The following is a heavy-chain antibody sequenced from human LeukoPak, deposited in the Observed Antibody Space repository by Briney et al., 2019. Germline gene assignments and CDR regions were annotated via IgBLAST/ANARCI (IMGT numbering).Heavy chain of an antibody. Sequence: GGSLRLSCAASGFTFSSYAMSWVRQAPGKGLEWVSAISGSGGSTYYADSVKGRFTISRDNSKNTLYLQVNSLRAEDTAVYYCAKGPYYDILTGFDYWGRGTLVTVSS. CDR1: GFTFSSYA. D-gene: IGHD3-9*01. J-gene: IGHJ4*02. CDR2: ISGSGGST. V-gene: IGHV3-23*01. CDR3: AKGPYYDILTGFDY.